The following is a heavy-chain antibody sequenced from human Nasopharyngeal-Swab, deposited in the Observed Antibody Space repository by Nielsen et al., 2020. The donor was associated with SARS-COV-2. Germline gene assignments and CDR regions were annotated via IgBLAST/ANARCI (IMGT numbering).Heavy chain of an antibody. D-gene: IGHD5-18*01. CDR3: AFVDTTLLGYYYSGMDV. CDR2: ISGSGGGT. V-gene: IGHV3-23*01. Sequence: GESLKISCAASGFTFNNYNFNWVRQAPGKGLEWVSSISGSGGGTQYADSVKGRFTISRDNSKNTLLLQMNSLRAEDTAVYYCAFVDTTLLGYYYSGMDVWGQGTTVTVSS. CDR1: GFTFNNYN. J-gene: IGHJ6*02.